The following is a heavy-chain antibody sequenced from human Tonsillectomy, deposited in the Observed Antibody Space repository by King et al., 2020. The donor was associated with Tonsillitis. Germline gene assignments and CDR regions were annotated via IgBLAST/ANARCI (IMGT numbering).Heavy chain of an antibody. V-gene: IGHV4-34*01. CDR1: GGSFSDYY. CDR2: INPSAGT. J-gene: IGHJ5*02. CDR3: ARRHDYGDYLNWFEP. Sequence: VQLQQWGAGLLKPSETLSLTCAVYGGSFSDYYWSWIRQPPGKGLEWIGEINPSAGTNYNPSLKRRVTISVDTSKNQFSLNMNSVTAADSAVYFCARRHDYGDYLNWFEPWGQGTLVTVSS. D-gene: IGHD4-17*01.